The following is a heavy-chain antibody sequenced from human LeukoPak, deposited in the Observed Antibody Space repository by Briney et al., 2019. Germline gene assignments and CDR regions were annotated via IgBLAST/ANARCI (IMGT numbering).Heavy chain of an antibody. CDR2: IYYSGST. V-gene: IGHV4-31*03. D-gene: IGHD6-6*01. CDR3: ARGEVSTNWFDP. Sequence: SQTLFLTCTVSGGSISSGGYYWSWIRQHPGKGLEWIGYIYYSGSTYHNPSLKSRVTISVDTSKNQFSLKLSSVTAADTAVYYCARGEVSTNWFDPWGQGTLVTVSS. CDR1: GGSISSGGYY. J-gene: IGHJ5*02.